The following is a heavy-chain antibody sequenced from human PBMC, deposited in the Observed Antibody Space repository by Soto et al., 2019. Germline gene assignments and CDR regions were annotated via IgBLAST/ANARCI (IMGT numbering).Heavy chain of an antibody. CDR3: ARDSSYYYGGSSEAFDI. J-gene: IGHJ3*02. D-gene: IGHD3-10*01. CDR2: IIPIFGTA. Sequence: EASVKVSCKASGGTLSSYAISWVRQAPGQGLEWMGGIIPIFGTANYAQKFQGRVTITADKSTSTAYMELSSLRSEDTAVYYCARDSSYYYGGSSEAFDIWGQGTMVTVSS. CDR1: GGTLSSYA. V-gene: IGHV1-69*06.